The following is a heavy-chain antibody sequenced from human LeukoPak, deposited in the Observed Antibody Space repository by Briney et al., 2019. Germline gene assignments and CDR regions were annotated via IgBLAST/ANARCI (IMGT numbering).Heavy chain of an antibody. D-gene: IGHD3-16*01. V-gene: IGHV3-48*04. CDR1: GFTFSHYS. CDR3: VRDLFGRDRRPFDC. J-gene: IGHJ4*02. Sequence: GGSLRLSSAASGFTFSHYSMHWVRQAPGKGLECVSYINDNSDTIFYADSVKGRFTISRDNAKNSLYLQMNSLGAEDTAVYYCVRDLFGRDRRPFDCWGQGTLVTVSS. CDR2: INDNSDTI.